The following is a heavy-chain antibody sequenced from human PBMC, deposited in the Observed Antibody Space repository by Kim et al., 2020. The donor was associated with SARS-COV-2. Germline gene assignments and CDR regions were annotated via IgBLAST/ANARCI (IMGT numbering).Heavy chain of an antibody. CDR2: INAYNGHT. Sequence: ASVKVSCKASDYTFTRYGISWVRQAPGQGLEWMGWINAYNGHTEYPQKLQGRVTLTTDTSTSTAYMELRSLRSDDTAVYYCARDIDFRIDYWGQGTLVTVPS. J-gene: IGHJ4*02. CDR1: DYTFTRYG. V-gene: IGHV1-18*04. D-gene: IGHD3-3*01. CDR3: ARDIDFRIDY.